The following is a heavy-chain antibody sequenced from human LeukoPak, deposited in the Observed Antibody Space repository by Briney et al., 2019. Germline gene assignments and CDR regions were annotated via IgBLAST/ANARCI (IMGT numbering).Heavy chain of an antibody. Sequence: GGSLRLSCAASGFTFSTYSMSWVRQAPGKGLEWVSSISSSSSYIYYADSVKGRFTISRDNANNSLYLQMNSLRDEDTAVYYCARCTATSSTSCYAVDYWGQGTLVTVSS. CDR3: ARCTATSSTSCYAVDY. CDR2: ISSSSSYI. D-gene: IGHD2-2*01. V-gene: IGHV3-21*01. J-gene: IGHJ4*02. CDR1: GFTFSTYS.